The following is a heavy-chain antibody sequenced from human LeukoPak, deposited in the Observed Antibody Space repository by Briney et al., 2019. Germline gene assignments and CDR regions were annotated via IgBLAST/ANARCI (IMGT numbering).Heavy chain of an antibody. D-gene: IGHD2-8*02. CDR2: ISGSGGRT. CDR3: AKGGVTAEWFDP. V-gene: IGHV3-23*01. J-gene: IGHJ5*02. Sequence: PGGSLRLSCTASGFIFSSYAMSWVRQAPGKGLEWVSTISGSGGRTYYADSVKGRFAISRDNSKNTLYLQMNSLRAEDTAVYYYAKGGVTAEWFDPWGQGTLVTVSS. CDR1: GFIFSSYA.